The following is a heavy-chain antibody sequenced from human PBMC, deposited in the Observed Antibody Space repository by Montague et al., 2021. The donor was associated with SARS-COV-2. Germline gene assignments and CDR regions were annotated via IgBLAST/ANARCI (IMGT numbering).Heavy chain of an antibody. CDR2: IYYSGST. D-gene: IGHD3-22*01. Sequence: SETLSLTCTVSGGSISSSSYYWGWLRQPPGKGLEWIGSIYYSGSTYYNPSLKSRVTIPVDTSKNQFSLKLSSVTAADTAVYYCASPTYYYDSSGSDAFDIWGQGTMVTVSS. CDR1: GGSISSSSYY. CDR3: ASPTYYYDSSGSDAFDI. V-gene: IGHV4-39*01. J-gene: IGHJ3*02.